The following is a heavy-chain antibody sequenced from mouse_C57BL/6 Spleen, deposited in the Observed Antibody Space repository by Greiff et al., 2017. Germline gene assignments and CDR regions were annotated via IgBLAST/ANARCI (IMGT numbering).Heavy chain of an antibody. CDR2: IYPGSGNT. CDR1: GYTFTDYY. J-gene: IGHJ1*03. Sequence: QVQLQQSGAELVRPGASVKLSCKASGYTFTDYYINWVKQRPGQGLEWIARIYPGSGNTYYNEKFKGKATLTAEKSSSTAYMQLSSLTSEDSAVYCCARWPYSYSSRVLYWYFDVWGTGTTVTVSS. D-gene: IGHD1-1*01. CDR3: ARWPYSYSSRVLYWYFDV. V-gene: IGHV1-76*01.